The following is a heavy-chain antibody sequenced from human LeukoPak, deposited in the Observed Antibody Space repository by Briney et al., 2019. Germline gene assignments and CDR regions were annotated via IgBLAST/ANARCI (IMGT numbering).Heavy chain of an antibody. D-gene: IGHD3-9*01. Sequence: SETLSLTCTVSGGSISSSSYYWGWIRQPPGKGLEWIGTIYYSGSTYYNPSLKSRVTISVDTSKNQFSLRLSSVTAADTAVYYCARTTYDWSFDYWGQGTLVTVPS. J-gene: IGHJ4*02. CDR1: GGSISSSSYY. CDR2: IYYSGST. V-gene: IGHV4-39*01. CDR3: ARTTYDWSFDY.